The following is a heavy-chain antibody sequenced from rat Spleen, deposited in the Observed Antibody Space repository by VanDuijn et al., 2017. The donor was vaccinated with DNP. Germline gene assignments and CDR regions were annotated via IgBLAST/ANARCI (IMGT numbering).Heavy chain of an antibody. CDR1: GFTFNNYW. V-gene: IGHV5-31*01. J-gene: IGHJ2*01. CDR3: ARIDNNPFDY. D-gene: IGHD1-10*01. CDR2: ITTNGGST. Sequence: EVQLVESGGGLVQPGRSLKPSCAASGFTFNNYWMAWIRQVPGKGLEWVASITTNGGSTYYPDSVKGRFTISRDNAKNTLYLQMNSLRSEDTATYYCARIDNNPFDYWGQGVMVTVSS.